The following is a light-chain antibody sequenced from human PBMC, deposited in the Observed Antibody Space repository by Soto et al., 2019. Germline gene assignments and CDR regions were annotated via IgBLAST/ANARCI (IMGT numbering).Light chain of an antibody. J-gene: IGKJ1*01. V-gene: IGKV1-12*01. Sequence: DIQMTQAPFSVSASGGDRVTITCRARQSISTSLAWYQQKPGKAPKLLIYAESSLQSGVPSRFSGTGSGTDFTLTISSLQPEDFATYYCQQAKNFPWTFGQGTKVEIK. CDR3: QQAKNFPWT. CDR2: AES. CDR1: QSISTS.